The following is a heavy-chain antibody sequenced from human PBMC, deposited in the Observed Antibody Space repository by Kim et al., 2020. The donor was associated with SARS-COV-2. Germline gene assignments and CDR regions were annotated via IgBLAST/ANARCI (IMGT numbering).Heavy chain of an antibody. Sequence: GGSLRLSCAASGFTFSSYEMNWVRQAPGKGLEWVSYISSSGSTIYYADSVKGRFTISRDNAKNSLYLQMNSMRAEDTAVYYCARAGKPDYDFWSGQPYAFDIWGQGTMVTVSS. CDR2: ISSSGSTI. D-gene: IGHD3-3*01. CDR3: ARAGKPDYDFWSGQPYAFDI. V-gene: IGHV3-48*03. J-gene: IGHJ3*02. CDR1: GFTFSSYE.